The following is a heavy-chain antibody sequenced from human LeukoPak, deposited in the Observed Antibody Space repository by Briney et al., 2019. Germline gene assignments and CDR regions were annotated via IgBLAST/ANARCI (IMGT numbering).Heavy chain of an antibody. CDR1: GYRFNAYG. D-gene: IGHD6-19*01. J-gene: IGHJ4*02. Sequence: ASVKVSCKTSGYRFNAYGISWVRQAPGQGLEWMGWINPNSGGTNYAQKFQGRVTMTRDTSISTAYMELSRLRSDDTAVYYCARDPPVAGTSPLDYWGQGTLVTVSS. CDR2: INPNSGGT. V-gene: IGHV1-2*02. CDR3: ARDPPVAGTSPLDY.